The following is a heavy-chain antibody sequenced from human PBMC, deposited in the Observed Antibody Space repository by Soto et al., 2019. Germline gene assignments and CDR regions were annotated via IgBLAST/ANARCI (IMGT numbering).Heavy chain of an antibody. J-gene: IGHJ5*02. V-gene: IGHV1-69*01. CDR2: IIPIFGTT. D-gene: IGHD1-1*01. CDR3: ARGGVRGFNSPLRIDP. Sequence: QVQLVQSGAEVKKPGSSVKVSCKSSGGTFSTYGFFWVRQAPGQGLEWMGGIIPIFGTTNYAQKFQDRVTITTDESTSTVYMELTSLKSEDTAVYYWARGGVRGFNSPLRIDPWGQGTLVTVSS. CDR1: GGTFSTYG.